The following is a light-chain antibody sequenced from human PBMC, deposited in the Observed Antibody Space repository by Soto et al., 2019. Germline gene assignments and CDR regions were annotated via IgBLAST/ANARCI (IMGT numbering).Light chain of an antibody. Sequence: QSVLTQPASVSGSPGQSITISCSGTSSDIGAYDHVAWFQQFPGKTPKLVIYSVSNRPSGVSYRFSGSKSGNTASLTISGLQADDAADYYCISYTVSRSYVFGPGTKVTL. V-gene: IGLV2-14*01. J-gene: IGLJ1*01. CDR1: SSDIGAYDH. CDR3: ISYTVSRSYV. CDR2: SVS.